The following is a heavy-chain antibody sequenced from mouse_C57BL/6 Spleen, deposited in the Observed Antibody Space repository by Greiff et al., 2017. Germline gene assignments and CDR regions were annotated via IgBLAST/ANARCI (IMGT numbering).Heavy chain of an antibody. CDR1: GFTFSSYA. Sequence: EVKVVESGGGLVKPGGSLKLSCAASGFTFSSYAMSWVRQTPEKRLEWVATISDGGSYTYYPDNVKGRFTISGDNAKNNLYLQMSHLKSEDTAMYCGTRDGGYFDVWGTGTTVTVSS. J-gene: IGHJ1*03. V-gene: IGHV5-4*01. CDR3: TRDGGYFDV. CDR2: ISDGGSYT.